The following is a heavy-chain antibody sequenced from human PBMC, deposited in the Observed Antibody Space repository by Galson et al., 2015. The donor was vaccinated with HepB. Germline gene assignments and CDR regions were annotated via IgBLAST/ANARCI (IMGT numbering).Heavy chain of an antibody. Sequence: SVKVSCKVSGYKFTNYYITWVRQAPRQGLEWMGWITPYNGDVRYAEILQGRVTATTDTSTSTAFMEVSSLRPEDTAVYYCALSYGYRPYYGMDVWGQGTTMTVSS. D-gene: IGHD5-18*01. CDR1: GYKFTNYY. V-gene: IGHV1-18*01. J-gene: IGHJ6*02. CDR3: ALSYGYRPYYGMDV. CDR2: ITPYNGDV.